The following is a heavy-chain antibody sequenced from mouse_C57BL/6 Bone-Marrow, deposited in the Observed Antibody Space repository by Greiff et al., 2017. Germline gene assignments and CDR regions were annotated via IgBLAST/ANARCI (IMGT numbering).Heavy chain of an antibody. V-gene: IGHV1-85*01. CDR3: ARDYGSSDWYFDV. Sequence: VQLQESGPELVTPGASVTLSCKASGYTFTSYDINWVKQRPGQGLEWIGWIYPRDGSTKYNEKFKGKATLTVDTSSSTAYMELHLLTSEDSAVYIGARDYGSSDWYFDVWGTGTTVTVTS. CDR1: GYTFTSYD. J-gene: IGHJ1*03. D-gene: IGHD1-1*01. CDR2: IYPRDGST.